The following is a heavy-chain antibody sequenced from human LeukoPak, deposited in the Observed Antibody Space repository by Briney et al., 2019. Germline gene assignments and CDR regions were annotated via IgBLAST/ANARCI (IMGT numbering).Heavy chain of an antibody. Sequence: SVRVSCKASGYTFTSYCMHWVRQAPGQGLEWMGGIIPIFGTANYAQKFQGRVTITADESTSTAYMELSSLRSEDTAVYYCARDGDPTVVIGPNWFDPWGQGTLVTVSS. CDR2: IIPIFGTA. J-gene: IGHJ5*02. CDR1: GYTFTSYC. V-gene: IGHV1-69*13. D-gene: IGHD4-23*01. CDR3: ARDGDPTVVIGPNWFDP.